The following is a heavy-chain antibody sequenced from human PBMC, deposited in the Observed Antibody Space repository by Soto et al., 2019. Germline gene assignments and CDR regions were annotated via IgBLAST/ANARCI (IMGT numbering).Heavy chain of an antibody. J-gene: IGHJ4*02. V-gene: IGHV3-23*01. CDR1: GFTFSFYV. CDR3: AKDSYNWNPVGDFDH. Sequence: GGSLRLSCAASGFTFSFYVMTWVRQVPGKGLEWVSGISGTGGTTPYADSVKGRFIISRDNSKNTLYLQMNRLRAEDTAVYYCAKDSYNWNPVGDFDHWGQGALVTVSS. D-gene: IGHD1-20*01. CDR2: ISGTGGTT.